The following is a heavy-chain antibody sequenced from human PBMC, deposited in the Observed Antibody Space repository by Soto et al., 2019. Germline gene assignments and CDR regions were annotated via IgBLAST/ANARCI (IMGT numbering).Heavy chain of an antibody. CDR2: IYSGGST. V-gene: IGHV3-66*01. CDR1: GFTVSSNY. D-gene: IGHD3-16*02. CDR3: AREDPYYDYVWGSYRSSYYGMDV. Sequence: GGSLRLSCAASGFTVSSNYMSWVRQAPGKGLEWVSVIYSGGSTYYADSVKGRFTISRDNAKNTLYLQMNSRRAEDTAVYYCAREDPYYDYVWGSYRSSYYGMDVWGQGTTVTVSS. J-gene: IGHJ6*02.